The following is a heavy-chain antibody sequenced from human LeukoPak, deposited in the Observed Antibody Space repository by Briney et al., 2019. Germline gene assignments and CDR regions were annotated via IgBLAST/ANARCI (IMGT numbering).Heavy chain of an antibody. CDR1: GGTFSSYA. V-gene: IGHV1-69*04. CDR3: ARGVPWGY. Sequence: SVKVSCKASGGTFSSYAIIWVRQAPGQGLEWMGRIIPILGIANYAQKFQGRVTITADKSTSTAYMELSSLRSEDTAVYYCARGVPWGYWGQGTLVTVSS. J-gene: IGHJ4*02. CDR2: IIPILGIA. D-gene: IGHD3-16*01.